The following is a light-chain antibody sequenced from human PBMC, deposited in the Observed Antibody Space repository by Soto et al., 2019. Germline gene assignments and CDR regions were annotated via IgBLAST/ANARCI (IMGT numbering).Light chain of an antibody. CDR3: ASWDDSLSGGL. CDR1: ISNIVSNH. V-gene: IGLV1-47*02. CDR2: SNS. J-gene: IGLJ2*01. Sequence: QSALIQAASGSGTPGQRFTIACSGSISNIVSNHVFWYQQLPGTAPKLLIYSNSQRPSGVPDRFSGSKSGTSASLASLAISGLRSEDEGDYFCASWDDSLSGGLFGGGTKVTV.